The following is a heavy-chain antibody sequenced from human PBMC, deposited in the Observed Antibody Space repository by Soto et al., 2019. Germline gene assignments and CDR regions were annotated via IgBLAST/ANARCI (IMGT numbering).Heavy chain of an antibody. Sequence: KAGGSLRLSCAASGFTFSSYSMNWVRQAPGKGLEWVSSISSSSSYIYYADSVKGRFTISRDNAKNSLYLQMNSLRAEDTAVYYCARDLSFLVVAATPAYYYYGMDVWGQGTTVTVSS. CDR2: ISSSSSYI. D-gene: IGHD2-15*01. V-gene: IGHV3-21*01. J-gene: IGHJ6*02. CDR3: ARDLSFLVVAATPAYYYYGMDV. CDR1: GFTFSSYS.